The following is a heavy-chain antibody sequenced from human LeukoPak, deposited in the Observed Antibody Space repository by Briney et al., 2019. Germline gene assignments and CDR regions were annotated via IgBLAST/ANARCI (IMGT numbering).Heavy chain of an antibody. D-gene: IGHD2-15*01. V-gene: IGHV3-7*01. J-gene: IGHJ4*02. CDR3: ARDAYSGGSCYAY. Sequence: GGSLRLSCAVSGFTFSSYWMSWVRQAPGNGLDWVANINQDGSEKYYVDSLEGRFTISRDNAKNSLFLQMNSLRAEDTAVYYCARDAYSGGSCYAYWGQGTLVIVSS. CDR2: INQDGSEK. CDR1: GFTFSSYW.